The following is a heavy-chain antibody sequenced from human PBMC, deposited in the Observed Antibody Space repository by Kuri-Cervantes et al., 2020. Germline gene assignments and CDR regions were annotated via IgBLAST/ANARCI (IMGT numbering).Heavy chain of an antibody. D-gene: IGHD3-3*01. J-gene: IGHJ6*02. CDR1: GFTFSSYW. Sequence: GESLKISCAASGFTFSSYWTSWVRQAPGKGLEWVANIKQDGSEKYYVGSVKGRFTISRGNAKNSLYLQMNSLRAEDTAVYYCARVKYDFWSAPISMDVWGQGTTVTVSS. CDR3: ARVKYDFWSAPISMDV. V-gene: IGHV3-7*01. CDR2: IKQDGSEK.